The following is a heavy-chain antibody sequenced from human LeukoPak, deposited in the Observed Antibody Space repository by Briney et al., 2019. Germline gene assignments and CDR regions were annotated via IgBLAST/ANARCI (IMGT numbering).Heavy chain of an antibody. D-gene: IGHD2-2*01. V-gene: IGHV3-21*01. CDR2: ISSSSSYI. J-gene: IGHJ6*02. CDR3: ARDGRSQLLCLSCMDV. CDR1: GFTFSSYS. Sequence: PGGSLRLSCAASGFTFSSYSMNWDRQAPGKGLEWVSSISSSSSYIYYADSVKGRFTISRDNAKNSLYLQMNSLRAEDTAVYYCARDGRSQLLCLSCMDVWGQGTTVTVSS.